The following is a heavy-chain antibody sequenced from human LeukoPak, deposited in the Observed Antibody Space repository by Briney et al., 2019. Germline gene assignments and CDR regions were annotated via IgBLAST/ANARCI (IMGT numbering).Heavy chain of an antibody. Sequence: PGGSLRLSCAASGFTFSSYAMSWVRQAPGKGLEWVSAISGSGGSTYYADSVKGRFTISRDNSKNTLYLQMNSLRAEDTAVYYCAKDYTTAAFNYYDFSGVDYWGQGTLVTVSS. V-gene: IGHV3-23*01. CDR3: AKDYTTAAFNYYDFSGVDY. D-gene: IGHD3-22*01. J-gene: IGHJ4*02. CDR2: ISGSGGST. CDR1: GFTFSSYA.